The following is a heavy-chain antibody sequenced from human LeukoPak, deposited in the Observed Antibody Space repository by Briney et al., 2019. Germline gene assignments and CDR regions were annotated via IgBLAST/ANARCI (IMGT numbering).Heavy chain of an antibody. Sequence: PGGSLTLFCSASGFTFSSYAMHWVRQAPGRGLEYVLAISSNGGNTYYADSVKGRFTISRDNSKNTLYLQMSSLRAEDTAVYYCVKDGYNYGLYYFDYWGQGTLVTVSS. D-gene: IGHD5-18*01. V-gene: IGHV3-64D*09. CDR1: GFTFSSYA. CDR2: ISSNGGNT. CDR3: VKDGYNYGLYYFDY. J-gene: IGHJ4*02.